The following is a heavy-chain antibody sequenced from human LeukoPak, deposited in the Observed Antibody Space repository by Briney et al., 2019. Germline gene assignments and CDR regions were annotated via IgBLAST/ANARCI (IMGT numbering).Heavy chain of an antibody. D-gene: IGHD3-10*01. J-gene: IGHJ3*02. CDR2: IYHSGST. CDR3: ARDKSRTYGSADAFDI. Sequence: PSGTLSLTCAVSGGSISSSNWWSWVRQPPGKGLEWIGEIYHSGSTNYNPSLKSRVTISVDKSKNQFSLKLSSVTAADTAVYHCARDKSRTYGSADAFDIWGQGTMVTVSS. CDR1: GGSISSSNW. V-gene: IGHV4-4*02.